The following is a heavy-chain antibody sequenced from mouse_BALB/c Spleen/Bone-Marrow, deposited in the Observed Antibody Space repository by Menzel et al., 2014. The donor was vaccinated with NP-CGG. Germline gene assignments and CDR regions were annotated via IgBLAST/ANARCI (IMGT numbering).Heavy chain of an antibody. CDR3: ARPYRYYFDY. D-gene: IGHD2-14*01. V-gene: IGHV5-6-3*01. J-gene: IGHJ2*01. CDR2: INSNGGST. Sequence: DVQLVESGGGLVQPGGSLKLPCAASGFTFSSYGMSWVRQTPDKRLELVATINSNGGSTYYPDSVKGRFTISRDNAKNTLYLQMSSLKSEDTAMYYCARPYRYYFDYWGQGTTLTVSS. CDR1: GFTFSSYG.